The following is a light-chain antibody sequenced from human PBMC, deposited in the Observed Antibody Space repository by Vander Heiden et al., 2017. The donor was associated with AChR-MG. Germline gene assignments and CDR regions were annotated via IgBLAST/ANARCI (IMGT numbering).Light chain of an antibody. J-gene: IGKJ2*01. CDR1: QSISSY. Sequence: DIQMTQSPSSLSASVGARVTITCRASQSISSYLNWYQQKPGKAPKLLIYAASSLQSGVPSRCSGSGSGTDFTLTISSLQPEDFATYYCQQSYSTRGYTFGQGTKLEIK. CDR3: QQSYSTRGYT. CDR2: AAS. V-gene: IGKV1-39*01.